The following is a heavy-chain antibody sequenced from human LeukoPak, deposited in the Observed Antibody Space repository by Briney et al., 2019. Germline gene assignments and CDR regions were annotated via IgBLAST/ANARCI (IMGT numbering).Heavy chain of an antibody. J-gene: IGHJ2*01. CDR3: ARDPYSSGWPDWYFDL. D-gene: IGHD6-19*01. CDR2: IYYTGNT. V-gene: IGHV4-59*01. Sequence: PSETLSLTCTVSGDSISRYYWSWIRQSPGKGLEWIGYIYYTGNTNYNRSLKSRVTISIDTSKNQFSLNLNSVTAADTAVYYCARDPYSSGWPDWYFDLWGRGTLVTVSS. CDR1: GDSISRYY.